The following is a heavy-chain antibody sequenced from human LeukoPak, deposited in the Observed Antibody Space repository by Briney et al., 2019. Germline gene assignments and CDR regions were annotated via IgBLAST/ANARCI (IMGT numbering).Heavy chain of an antibody. CDR2: IYYSASI. Sequence: SETLSLTCTVSGGSLRSYYWSWLRQPPGKGLEWIGYIYYSASINYSPSLKSRVTMSVDTSKNQFSLKLGSVTAADTAVYDCARRYSGTYWDSWGQGTLVTVSS. CDR1: GGSLRSYY. J-gene: IGHJ4*02. D-gene: IGHD1-26*01. CDR3: ARRYSGTYWDS. V-gene: IGHV4-59*08.